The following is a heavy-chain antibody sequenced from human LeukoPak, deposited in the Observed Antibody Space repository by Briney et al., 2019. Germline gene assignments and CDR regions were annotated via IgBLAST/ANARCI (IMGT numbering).Heavy chain of an antibody. Sequence: PSETLSLTCTVSGGSISSYYWSWIRQPAGKGLEWIGRIYTSGSTSYNPSLKSRVTMSVDTSKNQFSLKLSSVTAADTAVYYCARVIVGATTRYYFDYWGQGTLVTVSS. CDR2: IYTSGST. D-gene: IGHD1-26*01. J-gene: IGHJ4*02. CDR1: GGSISSYY. CDR3: ARVIVGATTRYYFDY. V-gene: IGHV4-4*07.